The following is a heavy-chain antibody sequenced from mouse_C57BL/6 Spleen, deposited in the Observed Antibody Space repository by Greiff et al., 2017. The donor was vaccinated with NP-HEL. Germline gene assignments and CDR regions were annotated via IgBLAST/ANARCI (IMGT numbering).Heavy chain of an antibody. CDR2: IDPSDSYT. CDR3: ARRSGGGYYFDY. CDR1: GYTFTSYW. J-gene: IGHJ2*01. Sequence: QVQLQQPGAELVKPGASVKLSCKASGYTFTSYWMQWVKQRPGQGLEWIGEIDPSDSYTNYNQKFKGKATLTVDTSSSTAYMQLSSLTSEDSAVYCCARRSGGGYYFDYWGQGTTLTVSS. D-gene: IGHD3-1*01. V-gene: IGHV1-50*01.